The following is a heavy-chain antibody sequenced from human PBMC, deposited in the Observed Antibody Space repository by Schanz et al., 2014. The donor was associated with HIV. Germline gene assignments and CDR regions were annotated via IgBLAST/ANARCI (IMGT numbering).Heavy chain of an antibody. D-gene: IGHD3-10*01. Sequence: QVQLQQWGAGLLKPSETLSLTCAVYGSSVTYFYWTWIRQSPGKGLEWIAEVNHSGDTNYNPSLKIRVTISVDTAKNQFSLKLNSATAADTATYYCARGPWAGSGSYPLDYWGQGTLVTVSS. CDR1: GSSVTYFY. V-gene: IGHV4-34*02. CDR2: VNHSGDT. CDR3: ARGPWAGSGSYPLDY. J-gene: IGHJ4*02.